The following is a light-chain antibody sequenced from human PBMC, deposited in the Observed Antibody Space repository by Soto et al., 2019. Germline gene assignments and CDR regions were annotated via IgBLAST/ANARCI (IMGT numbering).Light chain of an antibody. CDR3: QSYDSGLGAL. Sequence: QSVLTQPPSVSGAPGQRVTISCTGSSSNIGAGYDVHWYQQLPGTAPKLLIYGNSNRPSGVPDRFSGSKSGTSASLAITGLQAEDEADYYCQSYDSGLGALFGGGTQLTVL. CDR1: SSNIGAGYD. J-gene: IGLJ3*02. CDR2: GNS. V-gene: IGLV1-40*01.